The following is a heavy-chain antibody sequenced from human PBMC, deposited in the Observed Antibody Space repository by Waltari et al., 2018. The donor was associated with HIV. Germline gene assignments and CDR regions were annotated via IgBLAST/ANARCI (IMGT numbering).Heavy chain of an antibody. Sequence: QVQLVESGGGVVQPRRSLTLSCAASGSTFSSYGMQWVRQAPGKGLEWVEVISYDGSNKYYADSVKGRFTISRDNSKNTLYLQMNSLRAEDTAVYYCAKDRQKIGYYDILTGYLDYWGQGTLVTVSS. J-gene: IGHJ4*02. CDR2: ISYDGSNK. CDR1: GSTFSSYG. CDR3: AKDRQKIGYYDILTGYLDY. D-gene: IGHD3-9*01. V-gene: IGHV3-30*18.